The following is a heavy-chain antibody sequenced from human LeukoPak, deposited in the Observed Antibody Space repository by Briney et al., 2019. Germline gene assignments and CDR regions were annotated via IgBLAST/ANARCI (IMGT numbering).Heavy chain of an antibody. Sequence: GASLKVSCKASRYTFTSYVISSVRQAPGQGLWWMGWISAYNGNTNYAQKLQGRVSMTTDTSTSTAYMELRSLRSEDRAVYYCARVGKYGSGSYVHFDYWGQGTLVTVPS. J-gene: IGHJ4*02. D-gene: IGHD3-10*01. V-gene: IGHV1-18*01. CDR2: ISAYNGNT. CDR1: RYTFTSYV. CDR3: ARVGKYGSGSYVHFDY.